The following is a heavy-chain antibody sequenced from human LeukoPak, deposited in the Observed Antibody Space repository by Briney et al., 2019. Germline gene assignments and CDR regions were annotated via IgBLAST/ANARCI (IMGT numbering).Heavy chain of an antibody. CDR1: GGSISTGGYY. Sequence: SSETLSLTCTVSGGSISTGGYYWSWIRQHPGKGLEWIACIYYSGSTYYNPSLKSRITISVDTSKNQFSLKLSSVTAADTAVYYCARHLMYYDFWSGYYSPFDYWGQGTLVTVSS. CDR2: IYYSGST. J-gene: IGHJ4*02. D-gene: IGHD3-3*01. CDR3: ARHLMYYDFWSGYYSPFDY. V-gene: IGHV4-31*03.